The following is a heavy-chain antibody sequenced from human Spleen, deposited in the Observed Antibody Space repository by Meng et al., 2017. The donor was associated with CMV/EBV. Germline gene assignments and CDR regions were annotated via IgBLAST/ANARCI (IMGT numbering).Heavy chain of an antibody. CDR2: IGGNSGAT. CDR1: GFTFSSYE. J-gene: IGHJ3*02. D-gene: IGHD6-6*01. Sequence: GGSLRLSCAASGFTFSSYEMNWVRQAPGKGLEWISTIGGNSGATFYADSVKGRFTISRDNSRNTLFLQMDSLTAEDTAVYYCAARTRDAFDIWGQGTMVTVSS. CDR3: AARTRDAFDI. V-gene: IGHV3-23*01.